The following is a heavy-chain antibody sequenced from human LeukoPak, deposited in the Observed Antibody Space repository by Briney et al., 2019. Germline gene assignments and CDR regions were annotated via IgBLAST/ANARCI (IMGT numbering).Heavy chain of an antibody. J-gene: IGHJ4*02. CDR2: IIPIFGTA. Sequence: SVKVSCEASGGTFSSYAISWVRQAPGQGLEWMGGIIPIFGTANYAQKFQGRVTITADESTSTAYMELSSLRSEDTAVYYCARDSVNCGGGGWGYYFDYWGQGTLVTVSS. D-gene: IGHD4-23*01. V-gene: IGHV1-69*13. CDR3: ARDSVNCGGGGWGYYFDY. CDR1: GGTFSSYA.